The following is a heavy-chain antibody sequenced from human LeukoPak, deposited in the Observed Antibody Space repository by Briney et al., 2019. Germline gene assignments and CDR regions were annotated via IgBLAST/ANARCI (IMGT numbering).Heavy chain of an antibody. Sequence: ASVKVSCKXSGYTFTSYYMHWVRQSPGQGLEWMGIINPSGGSTSYAQKFQGRVTMTRDTSTSTVYMELSSLRSEDTGVYYCARGEYIVVVPAANYFDYWGQGTLVTVSS. CDR2: INPSGGST. D-gene: IGHD2-2*01. J-gene: IGHJ4*02. CDR3: ARGEYIVVVPAANYFDY. CDR1: GYTFTSYY. V-gene: IGHV1-46*03.